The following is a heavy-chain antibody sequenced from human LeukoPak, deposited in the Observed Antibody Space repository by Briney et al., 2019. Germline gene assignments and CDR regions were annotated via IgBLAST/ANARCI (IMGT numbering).Heavy chain of an antibody. J-gene: IGHJ5*02. D-gene: IGHD3-22*01. CDR3: ASTHYDSSGYYA. CDR2: IYSGGST. Sequence: TGGSLRLSCAASGFTFSSYAMSWVRQAPGKGLEWVSVIYSGGSTYYADSVKGRFTISRHNSKNTLYLQMNSLRAEDTAVYYCASTHYDSSGYYAWGQGTLVTVSS. CDR1: GFTFSSYA. V-gene: IGHV3-53*04.